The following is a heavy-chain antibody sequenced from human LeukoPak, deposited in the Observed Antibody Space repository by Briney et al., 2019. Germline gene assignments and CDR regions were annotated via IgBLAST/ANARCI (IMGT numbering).Heavy chain of an antibody. CDR1: GGSISSFY. Sequence: SETLSLTCTVSGGSISSFYWSWIRQPPGKGLEWIGYIYDSGSTKYDPSLKSRVSISVDTSKKQFSLYLHSVTAADTAVYYCARVVAGRFDPWGQGTLVTVSS. CDR2: IYDSGST. J-gene: IGHJ5*02. V-gene: IGHV4-59*08. CDR3: ARVVAGRFDP. D-gene: IGHD2-15*01.